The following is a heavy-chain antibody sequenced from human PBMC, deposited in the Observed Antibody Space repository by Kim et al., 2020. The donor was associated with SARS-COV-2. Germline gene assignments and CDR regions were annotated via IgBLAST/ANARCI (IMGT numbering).Heavy chain of an antibody. J-gene: IGHJ6*03. CDR3: ARGSKVATIFNYYYMDV. D-gene: IGHD5-12*01. V-gene: IGHV1-8*01. Sequence: ASVKVSCKASGYTFTSYDINWVRQATGQGLEWMGWMNPNSGNTGYAQKFQGRVTMTRNTSIRTAYMELSSLRSEDTAVYYCARGSKVATIFNYYYMDVWGKGTTVTVSS. CDR1: GYTFTSYD. CDR2: MNPNSGNT.